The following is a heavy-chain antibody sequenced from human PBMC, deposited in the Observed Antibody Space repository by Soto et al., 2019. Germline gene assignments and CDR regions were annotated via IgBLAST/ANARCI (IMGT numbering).Heavy chain of an antibody. V-gene: IGHV1-3*01. CDR2: INAGNGNT. CDR3: ARDDWNYEDYYYYYMDV. Sequence: ASVKVSCTASGYTFTSYAMHWVRQAPGQRLEWMGWINAGNGNTKYSQKFQGRVTITRDTSASTAYMELSSLRSEDTAVYYCARDDWNYEDYYYYYMDVWGKGTTVTVSS. D-gene: IGHD1-7*01. J-gene: IGHJ6*03. CDR1: GYTFTSYA.